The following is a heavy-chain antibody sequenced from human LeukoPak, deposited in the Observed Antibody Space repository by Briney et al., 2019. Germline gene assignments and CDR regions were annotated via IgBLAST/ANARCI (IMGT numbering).Heavy chain of an antibody. CDR3: ARDFLSYSGSYYDY. CDR1: GGTFSSYA. Sequence: ASVKVSCKASGGTFSSYAISWVRQAPGQGLEWMGWISAYNGNTNYAQKLQGRVTMTTDTSTSTAYMELRSLRSDDTAVYYCARDFLSYSGSYYDYWGQGTLVTVSS. D-gene: IGHD1-26*01. J-gene: IGHJ4*02. CDR2: ISAYNGNT. V-gene: IGHV1-18*01.